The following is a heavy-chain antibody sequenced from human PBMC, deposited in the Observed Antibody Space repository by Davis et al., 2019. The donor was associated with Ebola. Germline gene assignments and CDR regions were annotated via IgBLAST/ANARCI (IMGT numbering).Heavy chain of an antibody. CDR3: AREGYSGYVIYYYYGMDV. V-gene: IGHV1-69*04. CDR1: GGTFSSYA. J-gene: IGHJ6*02. Sequence: AASVKVSCKASGGTFSSYAISWVRQAPGQGLEWMGRIIPILGIANYAQKLQGRVTMTTDTSTSTAYMELRSLRSDDTAVYYCAREGYSGYVIYYYYGMDVWGQGTTVTVSS. D-gene: IGHD5-12*01. CDR2: IIPILGIA.